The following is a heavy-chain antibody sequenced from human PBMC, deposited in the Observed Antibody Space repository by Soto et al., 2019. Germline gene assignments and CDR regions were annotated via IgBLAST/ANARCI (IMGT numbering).Heavy chain of an antibody. V-gene: IGHV4-34*01. CDR3: ARGLTTTVTTSHWFDP. Sequence: SETLSLTCAVYGGSFSGYYWSWIRQPPGKGLEWIGEINHSGSTNYNPSLKSRVTISVDTSKNQFSLKLSSVTAADTAVYYCARGLTTTVTTSHWFDPWGQGTLVTVS. CDR1: GGSFSGYY. D-gene: IGHD4-17*01. CDR2: INHSGST. J-gene: IGHJ5*02.